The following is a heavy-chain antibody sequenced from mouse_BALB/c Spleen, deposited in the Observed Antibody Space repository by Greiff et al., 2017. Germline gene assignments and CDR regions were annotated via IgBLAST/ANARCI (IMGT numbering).Heavy chain of an antibody. J-gene: IGHJ1*01. D-gene: IGHD2-2*01. CDR3: ASGGLRGYWYFDV. V-gene: IGHV5-6-5*01. CDR2: ISSGGST. CDR1: GFTFSSYA. Sequence: DVMLVESGGGLVKPGGSLKLSCAASGFTFSSYAMSWVRQTPEKRLEWVASISSGGSTYYPDSVKGRFTISRDNAKNTLYLQMSSLKSEDTAMYYCASGGLRGYWYFDVWGAGTTVTVSS.